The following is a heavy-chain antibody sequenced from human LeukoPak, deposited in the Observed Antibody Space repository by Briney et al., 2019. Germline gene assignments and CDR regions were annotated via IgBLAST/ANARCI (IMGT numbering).Heavy chain of an antibody. J-gene: IGHJ3*02. CDR3: VRKNRDFNAAFDI. Sequence: GGSLRLSRAASGFTVSNNYMSWVRQAPGKGLEWVSITYSDSSTNYADSVKGRFTISRDTSQNTLSLQMNSLRAEDTAVYYCVRKNRDFNAAFDIWGQGTVVTVSS. CDR2: TYSDSST. CDR1: GFTVSNNY. D-gene: IGHD2-21*02. V-gene: IGHV3-53*01.